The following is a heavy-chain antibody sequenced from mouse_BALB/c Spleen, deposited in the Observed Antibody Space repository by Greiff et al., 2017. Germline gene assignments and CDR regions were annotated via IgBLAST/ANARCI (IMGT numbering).Heavy chain of an antibody. V-gene: IGHV5-12-1*01. CDR2: ISSGGGST. J-gene: IGHJ2*01. CDR1: GFAFSSYD. CDR3: ARHRYYGYIDY. D-gene: IGHD1-1*01. Sequence: EVQGVESGGGLVKPGGSLKLSCAASGFAFSSYDMSWVRQTPEKRLEWVAYISSGGGSTYYPDTVKGRFTISRDNAKNTLYLQMSSLKSEDTAMYYCARHRYYGYIDYWGQGTTLTVSS.